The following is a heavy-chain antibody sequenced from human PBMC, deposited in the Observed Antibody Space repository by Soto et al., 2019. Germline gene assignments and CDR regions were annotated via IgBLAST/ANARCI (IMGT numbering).Heavy chain of an antibody. CDR1: GSTVTSYA. V-gene: IGHV1-3*01. Sequence: QVQLVQSGAEVKKPGSSVKVSCKASGSTVTSYAMHWVRQAPGQRLEGMGWINAGNGNTKYSQKFQGRVTITRDTSASTAYMELSSLRSEDTAVYYCARGVGLYSNYDYWGQGTLVTVSS. J-gene: IGHJ4*02. D-gene: IGHD2-2*02. CDR3: ARGVGLYSNYDY. CDR2: INAGNGNT.